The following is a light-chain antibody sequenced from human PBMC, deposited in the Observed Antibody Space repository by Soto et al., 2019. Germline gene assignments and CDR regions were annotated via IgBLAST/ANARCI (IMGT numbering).Light chain of an antibody. CDR1: SSDVGSYNL. CDR3: CSYAGSGTWV. Sequence: QSALTQPASVSGSPGQSITISCTGTSSDVGSYNLVSWCQQHPGKAPKLMIYEGSKRPSGVSNRFSGYKSGNTASLTISGLQAEDEADYYCCSYAGSGTWVFGGGTQLTVL. V-gene: IGLV2-23*01. CDR2: EGS. J-gene: IGLJ3*02.